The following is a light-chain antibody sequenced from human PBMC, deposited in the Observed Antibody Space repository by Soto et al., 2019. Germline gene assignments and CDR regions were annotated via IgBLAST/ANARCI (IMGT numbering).Light chain of an antibody. Sequence: VLTQSVATVAVSPGESATLSCRASQSLSKYLVWYQQKPGQAPRLLISDASKRATGIPARFSGSGSGTDFTLSIRSLEPEDSAVYCCQQYGISPRTFGQGTQA. CDR1: QSLSKY. CDR2: DAS. J-gene: IGKJ1*01. CDR3: QQYGISPRT. V-gene: IGKV3-11*01.